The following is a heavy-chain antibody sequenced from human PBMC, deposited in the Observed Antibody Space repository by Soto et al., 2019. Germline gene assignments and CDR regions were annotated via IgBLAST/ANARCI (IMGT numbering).Heavy chain of an antibody. CDR1: GFTFSSYS. Sequence: GGSLRLSCAASGFTFSSYSMNWVRQAPGKGLEWVSYISSSSSTIYYADSVKGRFTISRDNAKNSLYLQMNSLRDEDTTVYYCARDFEYGDENYYYYGMDVWGQGTTVTVSS. CDR3: ARDFEYGDENYYYYGMDV. CDR2: ISSSSSTI. J-gene: IGHJ6*02. V-gene: IGHV3-48*02. D-gene: IGHD4-17*01.